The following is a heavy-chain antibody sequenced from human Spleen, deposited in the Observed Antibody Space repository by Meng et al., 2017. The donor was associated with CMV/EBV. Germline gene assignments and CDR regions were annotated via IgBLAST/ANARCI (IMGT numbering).Heavy chain of an antibody. CDR3: ARDWFGSSPYYFDY. CDR1: GFTFSSYE. V-gene: IGHV3-48*03. CDR2: ISSSGSTI. D-gene: IGHD6-13*01. Sequence: GGSLRLSCAASGFTFSSYEMNWVRQAPGKGLEWVSYISSSGSTIYYADSVKGRFTISRDNAKNSLYLQMNSLRAEDTAVYYCARDWFGSSPYYFDYWGQGSLVTVSS. J-gene: IGHJ4*02.